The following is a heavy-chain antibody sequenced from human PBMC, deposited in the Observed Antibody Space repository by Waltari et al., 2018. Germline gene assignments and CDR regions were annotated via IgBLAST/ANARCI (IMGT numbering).Heavy chain of an antibody. D-gene: IGHD2-21*01. Sequence: QVQLVESGGGVVQSGGSLRLACSAFGVDFSSYGLHWVRQTPARGLEWVALISYGGIIKEYADSVRGRFSISRDDSGRILYLQMDSLRVEDTAVYYCAKEAYFANNNYHDSWGQGTRVTVTS. CDR2: ISYGGIIK. V-gene: IGHV3-30*18. CDR1: GVDFSSYG. J-gene: IGHJ5*01. CDR3: AKEAYFANNNYHDS.